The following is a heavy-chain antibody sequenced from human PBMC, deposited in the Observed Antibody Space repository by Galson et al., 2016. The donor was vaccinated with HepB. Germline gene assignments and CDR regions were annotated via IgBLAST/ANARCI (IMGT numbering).Heavy chain of an antibody. CDR1: GYNFATFL. D-gene: IGHD3-10*01. CDR2: IYPGDSDT. Sequence: QSGAEVKKPGESLKISCEGSGYNFATFLIAWVRQKPGKGLEWMGIIYPGDSDTTYSPSFKGQVTISVDKSTRTAFLHWNSLKASDTAIYYCARPFTMGRGFRELDCWGQGTLVTVSS. J-gene: IGHJ4*02. CDR3: ARPFTMGRGFRELDC. V-gene: IGHV5-51*03.